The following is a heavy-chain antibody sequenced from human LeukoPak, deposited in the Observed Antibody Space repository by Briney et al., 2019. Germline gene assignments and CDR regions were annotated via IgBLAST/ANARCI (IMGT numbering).Heavy chain of an antibody. CDR2: ISYDGSNK. V-gene: IGHV3-30*03. D-gene: IGHD2-21*01. Sequence: TGGSLRLSCAASGFTFSSYGMHWVRQAPGKGLEWVAVISYDGSNKYYADSVKGRFTISRDNSKNTLYLQMNSLRAEDTAVYYCARERIHCGGADCKSYFDYWGQGTLVTVSS. J-gene: IGHJ4*02. CDR1: GFTFSSYG. CDR3: ARERIHCGGADCKSYFDY.